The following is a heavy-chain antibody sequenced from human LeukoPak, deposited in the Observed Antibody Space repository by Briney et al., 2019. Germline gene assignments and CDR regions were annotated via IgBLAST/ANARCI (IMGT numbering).Heavy chain of an antibody. CDR2: INPKSGGT. J-gene: IGHJ4*02. Sequence: ASLKVSCETSGYTFSGFYIHWVRQAPGQGLEWMVWINPKSGGTKYLKNVRARVTMTRDTSVATAYIEVNRLTSDDTADYYCARVVPAAVLGDYFDYWGQGTLVTVSP. V-gene: IGHV1-2*02. CDR1: GYTFSGFY. CDR3: ARVVPAAVLGDYFDY. D-gene: IGHD2-2*01.